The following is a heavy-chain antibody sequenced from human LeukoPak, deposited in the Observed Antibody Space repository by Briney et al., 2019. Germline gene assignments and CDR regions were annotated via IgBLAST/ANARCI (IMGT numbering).Heavy chain of an antibody. J-gene: IGHJ4*02. D-gene: IGHD6-6*01. CDR2: VYYSGDT. CDR3: ARHTYARPFDF. V-gene: IGHV4-59*08. Sequence: PSETLSLTCSVSGGSISSYYWSWIRQPPGKGLEWIAYVYYSGDTNYNPSLKSRAAISLDTSKNQFSLTVTSVTAADTAIYYCARHTYARPFDFWGQGTLVTVSS. CDR1: GGSISSYY.